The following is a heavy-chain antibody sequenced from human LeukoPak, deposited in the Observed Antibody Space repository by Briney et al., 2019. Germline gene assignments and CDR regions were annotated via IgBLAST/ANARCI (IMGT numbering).Heavy chain of an antibody. D-gene: IGHD6-25*01. CDR3: AKGTAAGQRGFDY. J-gene: IGHJ4*02. CDR1: RFTFSTYA. Sequence: GGSLRLSCAASRFTFSTYAMNWVRQGPGKWLEWVSAISGSGGSTYYTDSVKGRFTISRDNSKNTVYLQMNSLRADDTAVYYCAKGTAAGQRGFDYSGQGTLVTVSS. CDR2: ISGSGGST. V-gene: IGHV3-23*01.